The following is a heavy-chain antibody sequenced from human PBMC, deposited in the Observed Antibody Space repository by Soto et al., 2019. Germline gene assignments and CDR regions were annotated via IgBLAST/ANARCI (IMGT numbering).Heavy chain of an antibody. CDR2: ISSSGSTI. Sequence: GGSLRLSCAASGFTFSSYEMNWVRQAPGEGLEWVSYISSSGSTIYYADSVKGRFTISRDNAKNSLYLQMNSLRAEDTAVYYCARDWGPYYYDSSGFDYWGQGTLVTVSS. V-gene: IGHV3-48*03. CDR3: ARDWGPYYYDSSGFDY. J-gene: IGHJ4*02. D-gene: IGHD3-22*01. CDR1: GFTFSSYE.